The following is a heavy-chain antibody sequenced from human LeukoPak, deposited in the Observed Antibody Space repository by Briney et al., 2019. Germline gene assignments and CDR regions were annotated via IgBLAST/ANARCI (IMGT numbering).Heavy chain of an antibody. V-gene: IGHV3-30*03. CDR1: GFTFSSYG. CDR3: ARDLYYYGSGSSHFFDY. CDR2: ISYDGSNK. Sequence: PGGSLRLSCAASGFTFSSYGMHWVRQAPGKGLEWVAVISYDGSNKYYADSVKGRFTISRDNAKNSLYLQMNSLRAEDTAVYYCARDLYYYGSGSSHFFDYWGQGTLVTVSS. D-gene: IGHD3-10*01. J-gene: IGHJ4*02.